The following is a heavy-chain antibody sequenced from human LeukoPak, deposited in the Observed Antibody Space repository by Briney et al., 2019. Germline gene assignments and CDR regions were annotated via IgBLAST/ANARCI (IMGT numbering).Heavy chain of an antibody. CDR2: IYYSGST. V-gene: IGHV4-59*01. CDR3: ARDKGIAGFDY. CDR1: GGSISSYY. D-gene: IGHD6-13*01. J-gene: IGHJ4*02. Sequence: SETLSLTCTVSGGSISSYYWSWIRQPPGKGLEWIGYIYYSGSTNYNPSLKSRVTISVDTSKNQFSLKLSSVTAADTAVYYCARDKGIAGFDYWGQGTLVTVSP.